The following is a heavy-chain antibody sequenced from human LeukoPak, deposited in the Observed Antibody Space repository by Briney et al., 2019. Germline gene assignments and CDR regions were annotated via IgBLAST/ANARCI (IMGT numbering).Heavy chain of an antibody. D-gene: IGHD5-18*01. CDR1: GFTFSRYA. V-gene: IGHV3-30-3*01. CDR3: AKDEVGYSYGYDY. Sequence: GTSLRLSCAASGFTFSRYAIHWVRQAPGKGLEWVAVISDDGTFALYGDSVRGRFTISRDNSKNTLYLQMNSLRAEDTAVYYCAKDEVGYSYGYDYWGQGTLVTVSS. CDR2: ISDDGTFA. J-gene: IGHJ4*02.